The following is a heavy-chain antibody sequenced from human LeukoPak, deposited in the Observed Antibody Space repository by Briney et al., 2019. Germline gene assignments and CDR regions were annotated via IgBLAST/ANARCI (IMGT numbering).Heavy chain of an antibody. CDR2: ISGSGGST. Sequence: GGSLRLSCAASGFTFSSYAMSWVRQAPGKGQEWVSAISGSGGSTYYADSVKGRFTISRDNSKNTMYLQMNSLRAEDTAVYYCANTGYDSSGHEYWGQGTLGTVSS. CDR3: ANTGYDSSGHEY. CDR1: GFTFSSYA. D-gene: IGHD3-22*01. J-gene: IGHJ4*02. V-gene: IGHV3-23*01.